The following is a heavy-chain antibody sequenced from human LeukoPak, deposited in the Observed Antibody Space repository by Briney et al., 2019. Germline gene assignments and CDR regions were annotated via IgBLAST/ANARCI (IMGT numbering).Heavy chain of an antibody. CDR1: GFTFSSYW. Sequence: PGGSLRLSCAASGFTFSSYWMHWVRQAPGKGLVWVSHINGDGSTTSYADSVKGRFTISRDNAKNTVYLRMNSLRAEDTAVYYCAKGGSSSPRSTFDYWGQGTLLTVSS. J-gene: IGHJ4*02. V-gene: IGHV3-74*01. D-gene: IGHD6-13*01. CDR2: INGDGSTT. CDR3: AKGGSSSPRSTFDY.